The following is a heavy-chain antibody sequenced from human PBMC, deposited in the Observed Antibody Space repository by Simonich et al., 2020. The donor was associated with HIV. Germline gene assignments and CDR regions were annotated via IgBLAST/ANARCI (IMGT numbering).Heavy chain of an antibody. CDR2: FDPENLET. Sequence: QVQLVQSGAEVKKPGASVKVSCKFSGYTLTGLSMHWVRQAPGKGLEWMGGFDPENLETIYEQNFQGRVSMTEDTSTDTAYMELSSLRSEDTAVYYCATDSPLVLTSAFDSWGQGTLVTVSS. V-gene: IGHV1-24*01. J-gene: IGHJ4*02. D-gene: IGHD3-22*01. CDR3: ATDSPLVLTSAFDS. CDR1: GYTLTGLS.